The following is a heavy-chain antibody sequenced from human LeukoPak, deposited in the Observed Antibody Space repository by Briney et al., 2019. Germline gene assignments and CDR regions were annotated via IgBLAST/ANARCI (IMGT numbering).Heavy chain of an antibody. Sequence: GGSLRLSCAASGFTFSSYSMNWDRQAPGKGLEWVSSISSSSSYIYYADSVKGRFTISRDNAKNSLYLQMNSLRAEDTAVYYCARDHRGGNSWDAFDIWGQGTMVTVSS. V-gene: IGHV3-21*01. J-gene: IGHJ3*02. D-gene: IGHD4-23*01. CDR2: ISSSSSYI. CDR1: GFTFSSYS. CDR3: ARDHRGGNSWDAFDI.